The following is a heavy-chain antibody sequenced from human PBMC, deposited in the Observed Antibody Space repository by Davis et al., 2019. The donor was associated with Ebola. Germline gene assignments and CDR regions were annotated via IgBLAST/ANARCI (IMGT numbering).Heavy chain of an antibody. CDR1: GFTFNNYA. D-gene: IGHD6-19*01. J-gene: IGHJ4*02. V-gene: IGHV3-23*01. CDR2: VKSNSDT. CDR3: ARDTFGAVAGIFDY. Sequence: GESLKISCATSGFTFNNYAMTWVRQAPGKGLEWVSVVKSNSDTYYADSVKGRFTISRDNSKNTLYLQMNSLRAEDTAVYYCARDTFGAVAGIFDYWGQGTLVTVSS.